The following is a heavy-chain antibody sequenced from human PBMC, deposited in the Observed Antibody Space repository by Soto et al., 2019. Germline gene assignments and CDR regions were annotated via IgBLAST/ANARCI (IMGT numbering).Heavy chain of an antibody. V-gene: IGHV4-59*01. CDR2: VDYRGST. CDR3: ARSYSESQYGGGKYYYYGMDV. J-gene: IGHJ6*02. CDR1: GGSIGTYF. Sequence: QVQLQESGPGLVKPSETLSLTCSVSGGSIGTYFWSWIRQPPGKGLEWIGYVDYRGSTDYTSSLKSRFTRSEDSSKNEISLELTSVTAADTAVYYCARSYSESQYGGGKYYYYGMDVWGHGTTVIVSS. D-gene: IGHD1-26*01.